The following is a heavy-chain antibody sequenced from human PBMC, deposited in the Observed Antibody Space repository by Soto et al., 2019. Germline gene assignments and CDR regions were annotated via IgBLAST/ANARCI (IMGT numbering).Heavy chain of an antibody. CDR2: IDPSDSYT. V-gene: IGHV5-10-1*01. D-gene: IGHD1-26*01. CDR1: GYSFTSYW. Sequence: VESLKISCKGSGYSFTSYWIGWVRQMPGKGLEWMGRIDPSDSYTNYSPSFHGHVTISADKSISTAYLQWSSLKASDTAMYYCARPSGRYGYYGMDVWGQGNTVTVSS. CDR3: ARPSGRYGYYGMDV. J-gene: IGHJ6*02.